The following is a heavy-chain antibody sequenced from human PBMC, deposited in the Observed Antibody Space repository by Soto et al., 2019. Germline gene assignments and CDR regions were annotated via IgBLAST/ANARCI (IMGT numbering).Heavy chain of an antibody. D-gene: IGHD1-26*01. J-gene: IGHJ4*01. CDR1: GFSFKGYF. CDR2: INSASGGT. Sequence: RASVKVSCKASGFSFKGYFMHWVRQAPGQGLEWMGWINSASGGTNYAQKFQGRVTMTSDTSITTAYMELSSLTSDDTAVYYCAVLVGATSSDYWG. V-gene: IGHV1-2*02. CDR3: AVLVGATSSDY.